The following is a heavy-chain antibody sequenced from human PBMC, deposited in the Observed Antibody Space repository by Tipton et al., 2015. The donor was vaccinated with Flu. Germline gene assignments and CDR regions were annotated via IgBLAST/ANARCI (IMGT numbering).Heavy chain of an antibody. V-gene: IGHV4-39*01. Sequence: TLSLTCTVSSGSIRSTNYFCAWIRQPPGKRLEWIGSIYYTGSTYYNPSLKSRVTISVDRSKNQFSLNLRSVTAADTAVYYCARPYSYFYYIDVWGKGTTVTVSS. CDR2: IYYTGST. D-gene: IGHD3-16*01. CDR3: ARPYSYFYYIDV. CDR1: SGSIRSTNYF. J-gene: IGHJ6*03.